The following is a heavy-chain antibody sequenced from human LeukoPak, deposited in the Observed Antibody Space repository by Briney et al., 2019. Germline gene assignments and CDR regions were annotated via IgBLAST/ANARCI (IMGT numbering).Heavy chain of an antibody. CDR2: INHSGST. D-gene: IGHD3-9*01. CDR3: ARGEESYDILTGYLRRVWFDP. J-gene: IGHJ5*02. V-gene: IGHV4-34*01. CDR1: GGSFSGYY. Sequence: SETLSLTCAVYGGSFSGYYWSWIRQPPGKGLEWIGEINHSGSTNYNPSLKSRVTISVDTSKNQFSLKLSSVTAADTAVYYCARGEESYDILTGYLRRVWFDPWGQGTLVTVSS.